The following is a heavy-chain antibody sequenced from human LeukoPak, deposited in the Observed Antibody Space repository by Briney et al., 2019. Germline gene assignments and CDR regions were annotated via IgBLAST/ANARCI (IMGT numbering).Heavy chain of an antibody. Sequence: GGSLRLSCAASGFTFSSYGMHWVRQAPGEGLEWVAFIRYDGSNKYYADSVKGRFTISRDNSKNTLYLQMNSLRAEDTAVYYCANERYGSGSYYSDYWGQGTLVTVSS. CDR2: IRYDGSNK. CDR1: GFTFSSYG. D-gene: IGHD3-10*01. V-gene: IGHV3-30*02. J-gene: IGHJ4*02. CDR3: ANERYGSGSYYSDY.